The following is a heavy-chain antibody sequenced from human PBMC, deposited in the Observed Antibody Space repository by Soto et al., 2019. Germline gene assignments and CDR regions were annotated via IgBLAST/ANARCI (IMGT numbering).Heavy chain of an antibody. CDR3: ARDKYFYDSSGYPRGYFDY. CDR2: ISSSSSTI. CDR1: GFTFSSYS. D-gene: IGHD3-22*01. Sequence: GGSLRLSCAASGFTFSSYSMNWVRQAPGKGLEWVSYISSSSSTIYYADSVKGRFTISRDNAKNSLYLQMNSLRDEDTAVYYWARDKYFYDSSGYPRGYFDYWGQGTLVTVSS. J-gene: IGHJ4*02. V-gene: IGHV3-48*02.